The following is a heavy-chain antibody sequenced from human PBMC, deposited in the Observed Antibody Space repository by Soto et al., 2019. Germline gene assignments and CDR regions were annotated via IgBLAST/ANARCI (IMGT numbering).Heavy chain of an antibody. J-gene: IGHJ3*02. D-gene: IGHD3-16*01. Sequence: GGSLRLSCAASGFTFSSYSMNWVRQAPGKGLEWVSSISSSSSYIYYADSVKGRFTISRDNAKNSLYLQMNSLRAEDTAVYYCRKNVNSVGGGKGGPDAFNTWAQGQWSPSL. V-gene: IGHV3-21*01. CDR1: GFTFSSYS. CDR3: RKNVNSVGGGKGGPDAFNT. CDR2: ISSSSSYI.